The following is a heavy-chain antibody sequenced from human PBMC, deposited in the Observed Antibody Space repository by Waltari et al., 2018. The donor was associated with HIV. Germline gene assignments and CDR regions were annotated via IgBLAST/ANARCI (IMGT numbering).Heavy chain of an antibody. J-gene: IGHJ3*02. Sequence: QVQLEESGPGLVKPSETLSLTCTVSGGSIRSYYWRWLRLPAGTGLEWIGRIYTSGSTNYNPSLKSRVTLSVDTSMNQFSLKLSSVTTADTAVYYCARGLRLGELSLYKYAFDIWGQGTMVTVSS. V-gene: IGHV4-4*07. CDR3: ARGLRLGELSLYKYAFDI. D-gene: IGHD3-16*02. CDR1: GGSIRSYY. CDR2: IYTSGST.